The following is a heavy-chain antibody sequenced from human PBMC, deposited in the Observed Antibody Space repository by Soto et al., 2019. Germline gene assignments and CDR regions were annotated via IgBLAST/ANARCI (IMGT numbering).Heavy chain of an antibody. V-gene: IGHV1-24*01. D-gene: IGHD3-10*01. J-gene: IGHJ5*02. Sequence: ASVKVSCKVSGYTLTELSMHWVRQAPGKGLEWMGGFDPEDGETIYAQKFQGRVTMTEDTSTDTAYMELSSLRSEDTAVYYCATSAFKRFGKNWFDPWGQGTLVTVSS. CDR3: ATSAFKRFGKNWFDP. CDR2: FDPEDGET. CDR1: GYTLTELS.